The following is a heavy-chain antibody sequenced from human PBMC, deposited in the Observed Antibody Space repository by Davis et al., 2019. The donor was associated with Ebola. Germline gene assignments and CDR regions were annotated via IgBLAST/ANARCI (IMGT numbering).Heavy chain of an antibody. CDR2: IWYDGSNK. D-gene: IGHD2-2*02. Sequence: GESLKISCAASGFTFSSYGMHWVRQAPGKGLEWVAVIWYDGSNKYYADSVKGRFTISRDNSKNTLYLQMNSLRAEDTAVYYCAREGVVVPAAIPEWGWFDPWGQGTLVTVSS. V-gene: IGHV3-33*01. CDR1: GFTFSSYG. J-gene: IGHJ5*02. CDR3: AREGVVVPAAIPEWGWFDP.